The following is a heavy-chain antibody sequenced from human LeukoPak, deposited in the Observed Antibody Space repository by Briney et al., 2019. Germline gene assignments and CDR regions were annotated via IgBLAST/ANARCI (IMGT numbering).Heavy chain of an antibody. J-gene: IGHJ4*02. CDR1: GGSISTYY. V-gene: IGHV4-4*07. CDR2: IYNSGT. CDR3: ARYLVGSGYYYFDY. Sequence: SETLSLTCTVSGGSISTYYWNWIRQPAGKGLEWIGRIYNSGTNYNPSLQSRVTMSLDASENQFSLKLSSVTAADTAVYYCARYLVGSGYYYFDYWGQGTLVTVSS. D-gene: IGHD3-3*01.